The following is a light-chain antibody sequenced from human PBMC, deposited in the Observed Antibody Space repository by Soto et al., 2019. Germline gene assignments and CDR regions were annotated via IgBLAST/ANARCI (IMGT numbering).Light chain of an antibody. V-gene: IGKV3-11*01. Sequence: EIVLTQSPATLSLSPGERATLSCRASQSVSTYLAWYQQNPGQAPRLLIYDASKRAPGIPARFSGSGSGIDFTLTISSLEPEDFAIYYCQQRSNPLTFGGGTKVEIK. CDR1: QSVSTY. CDR2: DAS. CDR3: QQRSNPLT. J-gene: IGKJ4*01.